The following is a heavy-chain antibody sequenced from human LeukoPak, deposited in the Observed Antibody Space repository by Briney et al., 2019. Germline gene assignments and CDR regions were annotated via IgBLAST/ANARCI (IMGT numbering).Heavy chain of an antibody. CDR2: IKQDGSEK. CDR1: GFTFSNYG. V-gene: IGHV3-7*03. J-gene: IGHJ4*02. D-gene: IGHD6-19*01. CDR3: ARSYSSGWYYGLYYFDY. Sequence: AGGSLRLSCGVSGFTFSNYGMHWVRQAPGKGLEWVANIKQDGSEKYYVDSVKGRFTISRDNAKNSLYLQMNSLRAEDTAVYYCARSYSSGWYYGLYYFDYWGQGTLVTVSS.